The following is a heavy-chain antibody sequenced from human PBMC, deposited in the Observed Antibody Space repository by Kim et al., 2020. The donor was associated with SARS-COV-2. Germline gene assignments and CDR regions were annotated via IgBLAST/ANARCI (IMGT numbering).Heavy chain of an antibody. CDR1: GFTFSSYG. D-gene: IGHD4-17*01. CDR2: ISYDGSNK. V-gene: IGHV3-30*18. J-gene: IGHJ4*02. CDR3: AKDFLSTVTTPSFGY. Sequence: GGSLRLSCAASGFTFSSYGMHWVRQAPGKGLEWVAVISYDGSNKYYADSVKGRFTISRDNSKNTLYLQMNSLRAEDTAVYYCAKDFLSTVTTPSFGYWGQGTLVTVSS.